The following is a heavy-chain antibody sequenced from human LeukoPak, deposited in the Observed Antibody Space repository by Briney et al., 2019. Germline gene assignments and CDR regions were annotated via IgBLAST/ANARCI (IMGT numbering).Heavy chain of an antibody. V-gene: IGHV3-30*02. Sequence: GGSLRLSCAASGFIFSNYAMHWVCQAAGKGLEWVAYIRYDGSRKYYADSVNGRFTISRDNSKNTLYLQVHSLRGEDTAVYYCATETPDTSGSKLDYWGQGTLVTVSS. J-gene: IGHJ4*02. CDR1: GFIFSNYA. D-gene: IGHD3-22*01. CDR2: IRYDGSRK. CDR3: ATETPDTSGSKLDY.